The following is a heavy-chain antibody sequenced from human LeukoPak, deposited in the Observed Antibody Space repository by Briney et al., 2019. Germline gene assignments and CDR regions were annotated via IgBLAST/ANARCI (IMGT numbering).Heavy chain of an antibody. CDR1: GFTFRTYA. V-gene: IGHV3-23*01. Sequence: GGSLRLSCAASGFTFRTYAMSWVRQAPGKGLEWVSGISDSGDGTYYAESVKGRFTISRDNSKNTVFLQMSSLRADDTAKYYCARDKAPGSWHTPSDFWGQGALVTVSS. CDR2: ISDSGDGT. D-gene: IGHD6-13*01. CDR3: ARDKAPGSWHTPSDF. J-gene: IGHJ4*02.